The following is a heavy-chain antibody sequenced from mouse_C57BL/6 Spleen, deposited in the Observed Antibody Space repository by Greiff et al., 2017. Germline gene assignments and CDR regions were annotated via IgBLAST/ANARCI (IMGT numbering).Heavy chain of an antibody. D-gene: IGHD1-1*01. CDR1: GYTFTSYW. CDR2: IDPSDSYT. J-gene: IGHJ2*01. Sequence: QVQLQQPGAELVMPGASVKLSCKASGYTFTSYWMHWVKQRPGQGLEWIGDIDPSDSYTNYNQKFKGKSTLTVDKSSSTAYMQLSSLTSEDSAVYYWARRDGSSYVDDWGQGTTLTVSS. V-gene: IGHV1-69*01. CDR3: ARRDGSSYVDD.